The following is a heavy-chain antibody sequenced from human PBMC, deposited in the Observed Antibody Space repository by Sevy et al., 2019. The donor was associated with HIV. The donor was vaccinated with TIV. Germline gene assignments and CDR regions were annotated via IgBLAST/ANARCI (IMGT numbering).Heavy chain of an antibody. V-gene: IGHV1-18*01. CDR1: GYTFNSYV. J-gene: IGHJ6*02. Sequence: ASVKVSCNTSGYTFNSYVITWVRQAPGQGLEWMGWINAYNGNTDYAQKLQGRVTMTTDTSTSTAYMELRSLRSDDTXXXXXXXXXXXXXYYYGMDVWGQGTTVTVSS. CDR2: INAYNGNT. CDR3: XXXXXXXXYYYGMDV.